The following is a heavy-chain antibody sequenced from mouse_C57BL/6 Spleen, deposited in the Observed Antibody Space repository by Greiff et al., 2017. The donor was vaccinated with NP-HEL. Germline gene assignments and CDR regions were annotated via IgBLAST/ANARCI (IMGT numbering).Heavy chain of an antibody. CDR1: GYAFSSSW. CDR2: IYPGDGDT. V-gene: IGHV1-82*01. D-gene: IGHD1-1*01. CDR3: ARSGLRGGWFAY. J-gene: IGHJ3*01. Sequence: VKLMESGPELVKPGASVKISCKASGYAFSSSWMNWVKQRPGKGLEWIGRIYPGDGDTNYNGKFKGKATLTADKSSSTAYMQLSSLTSEDSVVYFCARSGLRGGWFAYWGQGTLVTVSA.